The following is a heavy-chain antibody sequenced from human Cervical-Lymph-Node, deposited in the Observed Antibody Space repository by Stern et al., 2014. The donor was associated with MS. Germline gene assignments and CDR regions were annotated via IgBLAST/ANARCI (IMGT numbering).Heavy chain of an antibody. CDR2: IPYSGTA. D-gene: IGHD3-3*01. CDR1: GGSVSSGSRY. J-gene: IGHJ4*02. V-gene: IGHV4-31*03. CDR3: ARVTEFLRFFYPDY. Sequence: VQLVESGPGLVKPSQTLSLTCTVSGGSVSSGSRYWSWIRQHPGKGLEWIGYIPYSGTASYSPSLQSRLTISMDTSKNQFSLKLRSVTAADTAIYYCARVTEFLRFFYPDYWGQGTRVTVSS.